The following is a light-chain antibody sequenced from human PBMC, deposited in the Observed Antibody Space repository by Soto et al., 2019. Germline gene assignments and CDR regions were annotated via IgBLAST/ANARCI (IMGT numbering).Light chain of an antibody. CDR1: QSVLYNFTNKHY. V-gene: IGKV4-1*01. CDR2: WAS. J-gene: IGKJ5*01. CDR3: QQYYSTPVT. Sequence: DIVVTQSPDSVAVSLGERATINCKSSQSVLYNFTNKHYLAWSQQKPGQPPKLLIYWASTRESGVPDRFSGSGSGTDFSLTISTLQAEDVAVYYCQQYYSTPVTFGQRT.